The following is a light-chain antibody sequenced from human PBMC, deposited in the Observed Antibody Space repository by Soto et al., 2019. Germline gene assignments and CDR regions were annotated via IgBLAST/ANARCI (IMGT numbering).Light chain of an antibody. V-gene: IGKV3-20*01. J-gene: IGKJ4*01. CDR1: QSVSSSY. CDR3: QQYGSSPPLT. CDR2: GAS. Sequence: EIVLTQSPGTLSLSPGERATLSCRASQSVSSSYLAWYQQKPGQAPRLLIYGASGSATGIPDRFSGSGSGTDFTLTISRLEPEDFAVNYCQQYGSSPPLTFGGGTKVEIK.